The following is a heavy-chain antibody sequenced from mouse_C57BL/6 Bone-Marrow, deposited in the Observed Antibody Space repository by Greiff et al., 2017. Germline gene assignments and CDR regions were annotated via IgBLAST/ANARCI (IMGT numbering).Heavy chain of an antibody. CDR3: ARGPTTVDWYFDV. CDR2: IYPRSGNT. V-gene: IGHV1-81*01. Sequence: VQLQQSGAELARPGASVKLSCKASGYTFTSYGISWVKQRTGQGLEWIGEIYPRSGNTYYNEKFKGKATLTADKSSSTAYMELRSLTSEDSAVEFGARGPTTVDWYFDVWGTGTTVTVSS. J-gene: IGHJ1*03. D-gene: IGHD1-1*01. CDR1: GYTFTSYG.